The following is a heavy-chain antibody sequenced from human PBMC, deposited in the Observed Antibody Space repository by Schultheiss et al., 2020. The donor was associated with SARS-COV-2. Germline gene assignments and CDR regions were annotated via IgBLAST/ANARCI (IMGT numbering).Heavy chain of an antibody. D-gene: IGHD3-3*01. J-gene: IGHJ6*02. V-gene: IGHV4-59*01. CDR2: IYYSGST. Sequence: SETLSLTCTVSGGSISSYYWSWIRQPPGKGLEWIGSIYYSGSTKNNPSLKSRVTISVDTSKNQFSLKLSSVTAADTAVYYCARAYYDFWSGYLVNGMDVWGQGTTVTVSS. CDR3: ARAYYDFWSGYLVNGMDV. CDR1: GGSISSYY.